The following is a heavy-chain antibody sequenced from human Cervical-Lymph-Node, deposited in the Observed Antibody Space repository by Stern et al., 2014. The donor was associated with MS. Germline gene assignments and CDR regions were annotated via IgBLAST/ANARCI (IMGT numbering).Heavy chain of an antibody. J-gene: IGHJ4*02. CDR2: ITCNSETI. D-gene: IGHD6-19*01. Sequence: EVQLVESGGGSVQPGRPLRLSCAASGFTFDDYALHWVRQAPGKGLEWVSGITCNSETIGYAGSVKGRFTISRDNAKNSLYLQMHSLRAEDTALYYCAKASVAVTGSIVYWGQGTLVTVSS. CDR1: GFTFDDYA. CDR3: AKASVAVTGSIVY. V-gene: IGHV3-9*01.